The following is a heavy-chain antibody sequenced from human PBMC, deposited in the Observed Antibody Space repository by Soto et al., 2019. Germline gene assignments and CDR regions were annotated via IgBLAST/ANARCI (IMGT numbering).Heavy chain of an antibody. D-gene: IGHD1-26*01. CDR3: ARDFFIGGLAWEDAFDI. Sequence: GGSLRLSCAASGFTFSSYAMHWVRQAPGKGLEWVAVISYDGSNKYYADSVKGRFTISRDNSKNTLYLQMNSLRAEDTAVYYCARDFFIGGLAWEDAFDIWGQGTMVTVSS. V-gene: IGHV3-30-3*01. J-gene: IGHJ3*02. CDR1: GFTFSSYA. CDR2: ISYDGSNK.